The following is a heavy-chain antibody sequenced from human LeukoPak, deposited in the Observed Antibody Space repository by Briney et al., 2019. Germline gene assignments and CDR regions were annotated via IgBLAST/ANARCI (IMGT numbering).Heavy chain of an antibody. CDR2: IYISGST. V-gene: IGHV4-4*07. D-gene: IGHD6-19*01. Sequence: PSETLSLTCTVSGGSISGYYGSWIRQPAGKGLEWIGRIYISGSTNYNPSLKSRLTMSVDTSKNQFSLKLSSVTAADTAVYYCARVGQGSGWYFDYWGQGTLVTVSS. J-gene: IGHJ4*02. CDR3: ARVGQGSGWYFDY. CDR1: GGSISGYY.